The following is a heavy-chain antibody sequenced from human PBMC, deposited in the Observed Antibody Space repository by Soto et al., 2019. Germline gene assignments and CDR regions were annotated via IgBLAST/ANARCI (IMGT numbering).Heavy chain of an antibody. D-gene: IGHD6-13*01. Sequence: GSLRLSCAASGFTFSDYAMSWVRQAPGKGLDWVSSISGTGGSAYYADSVKGRFTISRDNSKNTLYLQMNTLRVEDTALFYCAKGGRSWPTYHYYYMDVWGKGTTVTVSS. J-gene: IGHJ6*03. V-gene: IGHV3-23*01. CDR3: AKGGRSWPTYHYYYMDV. CDR2: ISGTGGSA. CDR1: GFTFSDYA.